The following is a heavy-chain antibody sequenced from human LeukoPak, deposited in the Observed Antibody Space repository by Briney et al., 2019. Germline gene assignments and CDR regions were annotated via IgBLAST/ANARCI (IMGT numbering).Heavy chain of an antibody. CDR3: ARKVSSSWLPKYGWFDP. CDR1: GGSFSGYY. V-gene: IGHV4-34*01. Sequence: TSETLSLTCAVYGGSFSGYYWSWIRQPPGKGLEWIGEINHSGSTNYNPSLKSRVTISVDTSKNQFSLKLSSVTAADTAVYYCARKVSSSWLPKYGWFDPWGQGTLVTVSS. J-gene: IGHJ5*02. D-gene: IGHD6-13*01. CDR2: INHSGST.